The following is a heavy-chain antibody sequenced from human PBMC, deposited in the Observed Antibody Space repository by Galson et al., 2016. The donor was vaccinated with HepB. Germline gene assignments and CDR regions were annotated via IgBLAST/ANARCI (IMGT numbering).Heavy chain of an antibody. CDR1: GFIFSSYA. Sequence: SLRLSCATSGFIFSSYAMHWVRQAPGKGLEWVAVIWHNGSLKYYADSVKGRFTISRDNSKNMLYLQMNGLRVEDTAVYYCAKGYSSLRRFFDYWGLGILVTVSS. CDR2: IWHNGSLK. D-gene: IGHD1-26*01. J-gene: IGHJ4*02. V-gene: IGHV3-33*06. CDR3: AKGYSSLRRFFDY.